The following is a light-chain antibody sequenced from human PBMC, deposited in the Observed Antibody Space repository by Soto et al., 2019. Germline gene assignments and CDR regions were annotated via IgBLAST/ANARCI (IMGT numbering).Light chain of an antibody. CDR1: SVDVGAYDF. J-gene: IGLJ1*01. CDR3: SSYTTSSTLV. V-gene: IGLV2-14*01. CDR2: AVN. Sequence: QSALTQPHSVSGSPGQSVPISCTGTSVDVGAYDFVSSYQHHPGRAPKLMIYAVNNRPSGVSHRFSGSKSGNPASLTISGLQPEDEADYYCSSYTTSSTLVFGTGTKVTV.